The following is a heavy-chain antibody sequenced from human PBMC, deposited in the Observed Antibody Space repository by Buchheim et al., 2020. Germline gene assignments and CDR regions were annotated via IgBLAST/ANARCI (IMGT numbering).Heavy chain of an antibody. CDR2: INPNSGGT. CDR3: ARDLGEVLWFKFYYYYYGMDV. J-gene: IGHJ6*02. D-gene: IGHD3-10*01. V-gene: IGHV1-2*06. Sequence: QVQLVQSGAEAKKPGASVKVSCKASGYTFTGYYMHWVRQAPGQGLEWMGRINPNSGGTNYAQKFQGRVTMTRDTSISTAYMELSRLRSDDTAVYYCARDLGEVLWFKFYYYYYGMDVWGQGTT. CDR1: GYTFTGYY.